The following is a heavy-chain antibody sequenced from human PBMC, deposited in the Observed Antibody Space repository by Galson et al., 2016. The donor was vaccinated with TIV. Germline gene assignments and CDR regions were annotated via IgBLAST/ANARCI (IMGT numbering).Heavy chain of an antibody. D-gene: IGHD3-9*01. V-gene: IGHV1-69*02. J-gene: IGHJ4*02. CDR3: ARADSVDISSTEY. Sequence: SCKASGGTFISYTLSWVRQAPGQGPEWMGRIIPVLGMTNYAQKFQGRVTITADRFTGTAYLELSSLKPGDTAVYYCARADSVDISSTEYWGQGTLVTVSS. CDR1: GGTFISYT. CDR2: IIPVLGMT.